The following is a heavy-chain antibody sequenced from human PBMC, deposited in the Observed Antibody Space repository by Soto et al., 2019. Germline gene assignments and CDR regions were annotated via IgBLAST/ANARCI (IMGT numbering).Heavy chain of an antibody. D-gene: IGHD6-13*01. J-gene: IGHJ4*02. Sequence: QVQLVESGGGVVQPGRSLRLSCAASGFIFKSYDMHWVRQAPGKGLEWVAVISYDGSSKYYGDSVRGRFTISRDNSKNPLYLQKNSLRGDDTAMYDCAKAQDSRYSTFWKDPRSEDYWCQGTLVTVSS. CDR3: AKAQDSRYSTFWKDPRSEDY. CDR1: GFIFKSYD. V-gene: IGHV3-30*18. CDR2: ISYDGSSK.